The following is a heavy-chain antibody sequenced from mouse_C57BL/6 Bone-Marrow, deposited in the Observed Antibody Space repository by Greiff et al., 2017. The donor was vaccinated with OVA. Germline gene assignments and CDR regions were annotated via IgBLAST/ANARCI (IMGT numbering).Heavy chain of an antibody. D-gene: IGHD2-3*01. J-gene: IGHJ2*01. CDR1: GYTFTSYW. V-gene: IGHV1-55*01. Sequence: VQLQQPGAELVKPGASVKMSCKASGYTFTSYWITWVKQGPGQGLEWIGDIYPGSGSTNYNEKFKSKATLTVDTSSSTAYMQLSSLTSEDSAVYYCARYYDGYLYYFDYWGQGTTLTVSS. CDR3: ARYYDGYLYYFDY. CDR2: IYPGSGST.